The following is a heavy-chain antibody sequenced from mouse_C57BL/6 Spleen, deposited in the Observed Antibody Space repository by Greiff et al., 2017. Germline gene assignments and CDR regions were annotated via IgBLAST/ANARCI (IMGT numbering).Heavy chain of an antibody. J-gene: IGHJ2*01. CDR2: IYPGDGDT. CDR3: ARGGLLPFDY. Sequence: QVQLQQSGPELVKPGASVKISCKASGYAFSSSWMNWVKQRPGKGLEWIGRIYPGDGDTNYNGKFKGKATLTADKSSSTAYMQLSSLTSEDSAVYFCARGGLLPFDYWGQGTTLTVSP. CDR1: GYAFSSSW. D-gene: IGHD2-3*01. V-gene: IGHV1-82*01.